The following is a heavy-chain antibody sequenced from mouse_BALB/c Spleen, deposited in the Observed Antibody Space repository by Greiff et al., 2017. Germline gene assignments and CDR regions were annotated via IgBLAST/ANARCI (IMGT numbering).Heavy chain of an antibody. Sequence: EVQLQQSGAELVRSGASVKLSCTASGFNIKDYYMHWVKQRPEQGLEWIGWIDPENGDTEYAPKFQGKATMTADTSSNTAYLQLSSLTSEDTAVYYCARGDGWLLRGAMDYWGQGTSVTVSS. D-gene: IGHD2-3*01. CDR3: ARGDGWLLRGAMDY. CDR2: IDPENGDT. J-gene: IGHJ4*01. V-gene: IGHV14-4*02. CDR1: GFNIKDYY.